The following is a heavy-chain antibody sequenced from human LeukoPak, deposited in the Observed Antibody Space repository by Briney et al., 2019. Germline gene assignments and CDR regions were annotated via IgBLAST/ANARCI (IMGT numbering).Heavy chain of an antibody. Sequence: SETLSLTCTVSDGAITGYYWGWIRQPPGKGLDWIGHIYYSGSTNYNPSLKSRVTISVDTSKNHFSLKLSSVTAADTAVYYCARGDSTSWTYYFAYWGQGALVTVSS. CDR2: IYYSGST. V-gene: IGHV4-59*01. CDR3: ARGDSTSWTYYFAY. J-gene: IGHJ4*02. CDR1: DGAITGYY. D-gene: IGHD6-13*01.